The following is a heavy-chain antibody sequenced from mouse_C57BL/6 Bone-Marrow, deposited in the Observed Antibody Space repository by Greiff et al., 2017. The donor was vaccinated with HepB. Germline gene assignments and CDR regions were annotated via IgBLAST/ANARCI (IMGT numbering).Heavy chain of an antibody. J-gene: IGHJ2*01. Sequence: VQLQQPGAELVKPGASVKMSCKASGYTFTSYWITWVKQRPGQGLEWIGDIYPGSGSTNYNEKFKSKATLTVDTSSSTAYMQLSSLTSEDSAVYYCARRGSNHYYAMDYWGQGTTLTVSS. CDR1: GYTFTSYW. CDR3: ARRGSNHYYAMDY. V-gene: IGHV1-55*01. CDR2: IYPGSGST. D-gene: IGHD1-1*02.